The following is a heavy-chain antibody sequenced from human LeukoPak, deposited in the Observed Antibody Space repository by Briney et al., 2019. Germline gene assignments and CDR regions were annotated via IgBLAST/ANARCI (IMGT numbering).Heavy chain of an antibody. CDR2: ISSSGNNT. CDR3: ARDWAGGPHDY. CDR1: GFTFSDYY. Sequence: GGSLRLSCAASGFTFSDYYMSWIRQAPGKGLEWVSYISSSGNNTYYADSVKGRFTISRDNAKNSMYLQMNSLRVEDTAVYFCARDWAGGPHDYWGQGTLVTVSS. J-gene: IGHJ4*02. D-gene: IGHD3-10*01. V-gene: IGHV3-11*04.